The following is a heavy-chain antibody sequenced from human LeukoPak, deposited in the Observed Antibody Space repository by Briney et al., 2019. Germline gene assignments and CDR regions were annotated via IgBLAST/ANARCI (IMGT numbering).Heavy chain of an antibody. CDR1: GFTFSSYS. J-gene: IGHJ4*02. Sequence: GGSLRLSCAASGFTFSSYSMNWVRQAPGKGLKWVSSISSSSSYIYYADSVKGRFTISRDNAKNSLYLQMNSLRAEDTAVYYCARYSSGWRSPFDYWGQGTLVTASS. CDR2: ISSSSSYI. D-gene: IGHD6-19*01. CDR3: ARYSSGWRSPFDY. V-gene: IGHV3-21*01.